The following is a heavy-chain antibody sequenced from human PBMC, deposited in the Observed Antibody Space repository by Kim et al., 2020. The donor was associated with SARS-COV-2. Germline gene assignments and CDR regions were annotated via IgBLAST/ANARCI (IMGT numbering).Heavy chain of an antibody. Sequence: GGSLRLSCAASGLTVSSSYMRWFRQAPGKGLQWVSVIYSAGDTYYAESVRGRFTISRDNSENIVYLQMNSLRAEDTGVYYCAREFIRASSYYVMDVWGQG. CDR1: GLTVSSSY. V-gene: IGHV3-66*01. CDR2: IYSAGDT. CDR3: AREFIRASSYYVMDV. J-gene: IGHJ6*02.